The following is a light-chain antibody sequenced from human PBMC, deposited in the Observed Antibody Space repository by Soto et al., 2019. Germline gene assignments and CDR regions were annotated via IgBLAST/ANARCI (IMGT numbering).Light chain of an antibody. J-gene: IGLJ1*01. CDR1: SSDIGDYNF. CDR3: SSFTSSTTRV. V-gene: IGLV2-14*01. CDR2: EVS. Sequence: QSALTQPASMSGSPGQSITLSCTGTSSDIGDYNFVSWYQQYPGKVPTLLIYEVSNRPSGVSSRFSGSKSVNTASLTISALRAEDEADYYCSSFTSSTTRVFGTGTKLTVL.